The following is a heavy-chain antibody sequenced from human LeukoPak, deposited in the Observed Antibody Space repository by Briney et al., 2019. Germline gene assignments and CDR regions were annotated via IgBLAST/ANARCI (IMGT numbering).Heavy chain of an antibody. CDR3: ARGNGGNLDY. J-gene: IGHJ4*02. CDR1: GSTFSSYA. D-gene: IGHD4-23*01. CDR2: IYSGGST. Sequence: GGSLRLSCAASGSTFSSYAMHWVRQAPGKGLEWVSVIYSGGSTYYADSVKGRFTISRDNSKNTLYLQMNSLRAEDTAVYYCARGNGGNLDYWGQGTLVTVSS. V-gene: IGHV3-53*01.